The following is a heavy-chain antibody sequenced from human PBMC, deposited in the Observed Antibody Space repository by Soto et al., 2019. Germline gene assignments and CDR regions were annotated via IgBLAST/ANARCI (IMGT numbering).Heavy chain of an antibody. CDR1: EFTFNIYW. J-gene: IGHJ4*02. V-gene: IGHV3-7*04. CDR3: ARDRGYDSFDY. D-gene: IGHD5-12*01. CDR2: IKEDGSEK. Sequence: PGGSLRLSCAASEFTFNIYWMNWVRQAPGKGLEWVANIKEDGSEKYYVDSVKGRFTISRDNAKNSLYLQMNSLRAEDTAVYYCARDRGYDSFDYWGQGTLVTVSS.